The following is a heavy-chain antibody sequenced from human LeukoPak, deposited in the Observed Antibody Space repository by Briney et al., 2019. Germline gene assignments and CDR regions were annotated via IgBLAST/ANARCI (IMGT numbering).Heavy chain of an antibody. CDR1: GYTFTSYY. CDR2: INPSGGST. D-gene: IGHD3-22*01. CDR3: ARDYDSSGYYDY. J-gene: IGHJ4*02. Sequence: ASVTVSCKASGYTFTSYYMHWVRQPPGQGLEWVGIINPSGGSTSYAQKFQGRVTMTRDTSPSTVYMDQSSLRSEDTAVYYCARDYDSSGYYDYWGQGTLVTVSS. V-gene: IGHV1-46*01.